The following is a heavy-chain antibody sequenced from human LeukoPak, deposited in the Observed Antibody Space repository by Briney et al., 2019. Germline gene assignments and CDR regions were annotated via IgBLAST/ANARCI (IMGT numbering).Heavy chain of an antibody. V-gene: IGHV3-33*01. Sequence: GRSLRLSCAASGFTFSSYGMHWVRQAPGKGLEWVAVIWYDGSNKYYADSVKGRFTISRDSSKNTLYLQMNSLRAEDTAVYYCAREGYCSSTSCPHRFMDVWGQGTTVTVSS. CDR1: GFTFSSYG. J-gene: IGHJ6*02. CDR2: IWYDGSNK. CDR3: AREGYCSSTSCPHRFMDV. D-gene: IGHD2-2*01.